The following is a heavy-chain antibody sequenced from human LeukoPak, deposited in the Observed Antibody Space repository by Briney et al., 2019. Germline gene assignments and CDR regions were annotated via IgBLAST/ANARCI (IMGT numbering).Heavy chain of an antibody. CDR1: GFTLSTYW. Sequence: GWSLRLSCEASGFTLSTYWMNWVRQVPGKGLDWVANINPDGSGKRYVDSVKGRFTIARDNADNSLSLQMNSLRAEDTAVYYCASWGAGGNSWGQGPLVTVSS. D-gene: IGHD4-23*01. J-gene: IGHJ4*02. CDR3: ASWGAGGNS. V-gene: IGHV3-7*01. CDR2: INPDGSGK.